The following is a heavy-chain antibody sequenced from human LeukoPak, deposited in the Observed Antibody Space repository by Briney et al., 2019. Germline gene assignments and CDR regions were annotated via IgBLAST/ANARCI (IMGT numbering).Heavy chain of an antibody. V-gene: IGHV4-59*01. J-gene: IGHJ3*02. D-gene: IGHD3-22*01. CDR3: ARDSSGDNDGFSI. Sequence: SETLPLTCTVSGGSISGYYWSWIRQPPGKGLEWVGYIYYSGSTSYNPSLKSRVTISQDTSKNQFSLKLTSVTAADTAVYYCARDSSGDNDGFSIWGQGTMVTVSS. CDR2: IYYSGST. CDR1: GGSISGYY.